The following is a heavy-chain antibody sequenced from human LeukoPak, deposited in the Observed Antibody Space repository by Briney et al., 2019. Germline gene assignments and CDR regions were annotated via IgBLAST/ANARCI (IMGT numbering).Heavy chain of an antibody. D-gene: IGHD2-15*01. CDR1: GFTYSSYW. J-gene: IGHJ3*02. V-gene: IGHV3-7*01. CDR2: IKQDGSEK. CDR3: AREPEVKYCSGGSCYSDDAFDI. Sequence: GGSLRLSCAASGFTYSSYWMIWVPQAPGKGLVGVANIKQDGSEKYYVDSVKGRFTISRDNAKNSLYLQMNSLRAEDTAVYYCAREPEVKYCSGGSCYSDDAFDIWGQGTMVTVSS.